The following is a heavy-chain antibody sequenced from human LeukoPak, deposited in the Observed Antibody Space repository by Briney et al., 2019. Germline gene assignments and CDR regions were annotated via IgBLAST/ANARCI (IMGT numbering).Heavy chain of an antibody. V-gene: IGHV4-59*01. CDR1: GGSISSYY. CDR3: ARTRQWLVPFFDY. D-gene: IGHD6-19*01. J-gene: IGHJ4*02. Sequence: SETLSLTCTVSGGSISSYYWSWLRQPPGKGLEWIGYIYYSGSNNYNPSLKSQVTISVDTSKNQFSLKLSSVTAADTAVYYCARTRQWLVPFFDYWGQGTLVTVSS. CDR2: IYYSGSN.